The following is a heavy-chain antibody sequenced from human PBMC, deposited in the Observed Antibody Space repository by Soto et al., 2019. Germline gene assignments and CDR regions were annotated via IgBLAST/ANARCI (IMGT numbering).Heavy chain of an antibody. CDR1: GFTFSSSW. J-gene: IGHJ4*02. D-gene: IGHD3-10*01. Sequence: DVQLVESGGGLVQPGGSLRLSCAASGFTFSSSWMHWVRQAPGKGLVWVSRINSGASTTNYADSGTGRFTISRDNAKNTLYLHMDSRTADDTAVYYCARGPTGWFGYDYWGQGTMVTVSS. CDR3: ARGPTGWFGYDY. CDR2: INSGASTT. V-gene: IGHV3-74*01.